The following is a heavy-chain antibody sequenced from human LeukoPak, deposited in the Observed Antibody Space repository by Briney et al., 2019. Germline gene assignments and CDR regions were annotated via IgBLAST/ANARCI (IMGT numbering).Heavy chain of an antibody. CDR2: IYYSGTT. V-gene: IGHV4-59*12. D-gene: IGHD3-9*01. J-gene: IGHJ4*02. CDR3: ARGDILTGYSY. CDR1: GGPISNYY. Sequence: SETLSLTCTVYGGPISNYYWSWIRQPPGKGLEWIGYIYYSGTTKYNPSLQSRVTISVDTSKNQFSLKLSSVTAADTAVYYCARGDILTGYSYWGQGTLVTVSS.